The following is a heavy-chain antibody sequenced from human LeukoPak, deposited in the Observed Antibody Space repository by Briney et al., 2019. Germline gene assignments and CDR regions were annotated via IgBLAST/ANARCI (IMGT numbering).Heavy chain of an antibody. Sequence: ASVKVSCKAYGYTSTGYYMHWVRQAPGQGLEWMGWINPNSGGTNYAQKFQGRVTMTRDTSISTAYMELSRLRSDDTAMYYCAREGDYDGFDYWGQGTLVTVSS. D-gene: IGHD4-23*01. CDR1: GYTSTGYY. CDR2: INPNSGGT. CDR3: AREGDYDGFDY. J-gene: IGHJ4*02. V-gene: IGHV1-2*02.